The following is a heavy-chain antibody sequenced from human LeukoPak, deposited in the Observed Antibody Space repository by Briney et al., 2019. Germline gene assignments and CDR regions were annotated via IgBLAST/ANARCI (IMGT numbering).Heavy chain of an antibody. CDR2: ISSSGGST. CDR1: GFTFSGYA. V-gene: IGHV3-23*01. D-gene: IGHD3-10*01. J-gene: IGHJ4*02. Sequence: GGSLRLSCAASGFTFSGYAMTWVRQAPGKGLEWVSSISSSGGSTYYADSVKGRFTISRDNAKNALYLQMNSLRAEDTAVYYCAKDLHYGSADYWGQGTLVTVSS. CDR3: AKDLHYGSADY.